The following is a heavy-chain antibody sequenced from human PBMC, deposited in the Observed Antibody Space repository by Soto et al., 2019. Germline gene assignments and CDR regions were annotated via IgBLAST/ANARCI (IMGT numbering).Heavy chain of an antibody. CDR1: GFTFSSYA. CDR2: ISGSGGST. D-gene: IGHD4-17*01. Sequence: GGSLRLSCAASGFTFSSYAMSWVRQAPGKGLDWVSAISGSGGSTYYADSVKGRFTISRDNSKNTLYLQMNSLRAEDTAVYYCAKRSYDYGDYVYILDAFDIWGQGTMVTVS. J-gene: IGHJ3*02. CDR3: AKRSYDYGDYVYILDAFDI. V-gene: IGHV3-23*01.